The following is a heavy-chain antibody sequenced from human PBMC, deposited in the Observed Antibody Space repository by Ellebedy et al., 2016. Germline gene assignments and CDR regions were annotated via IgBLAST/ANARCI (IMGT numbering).Heavy chain of an antibody. CDR3: AREGEWLLDY. V-gene: IGHV3-7*01. J-gene: IGHJ4*02. CDR2: IKQDGSEK. CDR1: GFTFSSYW. Sequence: GGSLRLSXAASGFTFSSYWMTWVRQAPGKWLEWVANIKQDGSEKTYVDSVKGRFTISRDNAKNSLYLQMNSLRAEDTAVYYCAREGEWLLDYWGQGTLVTVSS. D-gene: IGHD3-3*01.